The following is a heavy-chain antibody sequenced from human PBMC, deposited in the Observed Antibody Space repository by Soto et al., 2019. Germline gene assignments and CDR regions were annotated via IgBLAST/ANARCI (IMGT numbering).Heavy chain of an antibody. CDR1: GFTFSSYW. CDR2: IKQDGSEK. CDR3: ARDVGTSTYYDFWSGYSPLGMDV. J-gene: IGHJ6*02. V-gene: IGHV3-7*01. Sequence: GGSLRLSCAASGFTFSSYWMSWVRQAPGKGLEWVANIKQDGSEKYYVDSVKGRFTISRDNAKNSLYLQMNSLRAEDTAVYYCARDVGTSTYYDFWSGYSPLGMDVWGQGTTVTVSS. D-gene: IGHD3-3*01.